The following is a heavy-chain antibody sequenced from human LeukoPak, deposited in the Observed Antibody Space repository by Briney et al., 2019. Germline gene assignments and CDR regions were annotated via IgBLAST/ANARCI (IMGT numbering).Heavy chain of an antibody. CDR1: GFTFSDSA. CDR3: TTPNEGNWFDP. Sequence: PGGSLRLSCAASGFTFSDSAIHWVRQAPGKGLEWVGRIRDKGYGHATAYAASVKGRFTLSRDDSRNTAYLQMNSLKTEDTALYYCTTPNEGNWFDPWGQGTLVTVSS. J-gene: IGHJ5*02. D-gene: IGHD2-8*01. CDR2: IRDKGYGHAT. V-gene: IGHV3-73*01.